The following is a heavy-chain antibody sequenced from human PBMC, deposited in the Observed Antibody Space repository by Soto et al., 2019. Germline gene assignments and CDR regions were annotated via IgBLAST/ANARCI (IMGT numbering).Heavy chain of an antibody. CDR3: AREYCDCDWSDP. J-gene: IGHJ5*02. CDR2: ISSAATTI. D-gene: IGHD2-21*02. Sequence: EVQLVESGGGLVQPGGSLRLSCAASGFTFSSYEMNWIRQAPGKGLEWVSYISSAATTILYADSVKGRFTISRDNAKNSLYLQMNRLRAEDTAVYYCAREYCDCDWSDPWGQGTLVTVSS. CDR1: GFTFSSYE. V-gene: IGHV3-48*03.